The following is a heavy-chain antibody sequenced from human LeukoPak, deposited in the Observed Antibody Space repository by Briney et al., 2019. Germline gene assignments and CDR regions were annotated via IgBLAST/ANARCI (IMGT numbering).Heavy chain of an antibody. D-gene: IGHD3-9*01. J-gene: IGHJ5*01. V-gene: IGHV4-39*07. Sequence: SETLSLTCSVSGASVTTYPYYWTWIRQPPGKGLEWIGSVTYTGNTFYNPSLQSRVTIPIDASKNQFSLNLSSVTAADTAIYFCERTPTGFPNWFDSWGRGTPVTVSS. CDR3: ERTPTGFPNWFDS. CDR2: VTYTGNT. CDR1: GASVTTYPYY.